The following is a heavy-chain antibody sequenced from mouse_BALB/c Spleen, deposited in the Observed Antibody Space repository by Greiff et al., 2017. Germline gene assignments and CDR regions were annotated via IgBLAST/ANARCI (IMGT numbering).Heavy chain of an antibody. CDR1: GFTFSSYA. CDR2: ISSGGST. CDR3: ARAGYEYFDY. Sequence: EVMLVESGGGLVKPGGSLKLSCAASGFTFSSYAMSWVRQTPEKRLEWVASISSGGSTYYPDSVKGRFTISRDNARNILYLQMSSLRSEDTAMYYCARAGYEYFDYWGQGTTLTVSS. D-gene: IGHD1-2*01. J-gene: IGHJ2*01. V-gene: IGHV5-6-5*01.